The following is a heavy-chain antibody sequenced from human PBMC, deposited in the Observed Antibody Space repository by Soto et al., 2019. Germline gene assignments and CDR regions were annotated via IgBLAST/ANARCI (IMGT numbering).Heavy chain of an antibody. Sequence: SETLSLTCTVSGGSISSYYWSWIRQPPGKGLEWIGYIYYSGSTNYNPSLKSRVTISVDTSKNQFSLKLSSVTAADTAVYYCARGSGYYYNWFDPWGQGTLVTVSS. CDR2: IYYSGST. CDR1: GGSISSYY. V-gene: IGHV4-59*01. J-gene: IGHJ5*02. CDR3: ARGSGYYYNWFDP. D-gene: IGHD3-22*01.